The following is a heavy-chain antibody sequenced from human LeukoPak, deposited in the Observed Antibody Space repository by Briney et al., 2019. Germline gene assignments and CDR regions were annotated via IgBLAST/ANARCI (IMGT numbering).Heavy chain of an antibody. Sequence: GGSLRLSCAASGFTFNRRGMHWVRQAPGKGLEWVAFIRYDGGETFYADFVKGRFTISRDNSKNTLSLQLNTLRPEDTALYYCAKDGDDCMDGWGPGKRATVSS. J-gene: IGHJ4*02. V-gene: IGHV3-30*02. CDR2: IRYDGGET. D-gene: IGHD2-21*01. CDR3: AKDGDDCMDG. CDR1: GFTFNRRG.